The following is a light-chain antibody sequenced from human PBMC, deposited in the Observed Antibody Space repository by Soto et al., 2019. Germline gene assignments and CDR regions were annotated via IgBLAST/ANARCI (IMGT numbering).Light chain of an antibody. CDR3: QQYGWSFT. CDR1: QGVRSNF. J-gene: IGKJ4*01. Sequence: EIVLTQSPGTLSLSPGERATLSCRASQGVRSNFLAWYQQKPGQAPRFLIYGASNRATGIPARFSGSGSGTDFTLTISRLEPEDFAVYLCQQYGWSFTFGGGTKVDIK. V-gene: IGKV3-20*01. CDR2: GAS.